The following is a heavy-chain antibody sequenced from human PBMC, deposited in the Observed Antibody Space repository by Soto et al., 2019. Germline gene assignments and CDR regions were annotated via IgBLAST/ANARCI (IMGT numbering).Heavy chain of an antibody. D-gene: IGHD2-15*01. J-gene: IGHJ5*02. CDR3: ARDLGRDCSGGSCYFVGSHWFDP. CDR2: IWYDGSNK. CDR1: GLTFSSYG. V-gene: IGHV3-33*01. Sequence: QVQLVESGGGVVQPGRSLRLSCAASGLTFSSYGMHWVRQAPGKGLEGVAVIWYDGSNKYYADSGKGRFTISRDNSKNTLYLQMNSLRAEDTAVYYCARDLGRDCSGGSCYFVGSHWFDPWGQGTLVTVSS.